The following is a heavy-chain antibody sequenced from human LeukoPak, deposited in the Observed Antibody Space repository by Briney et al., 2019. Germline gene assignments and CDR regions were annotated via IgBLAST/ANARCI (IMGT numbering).Heavy chain of an antibody. D-gene: IGHD6-13*01. CDR1: GYTFNSYG. CDR3: ARTGRVSSSWYLDY. Sequence: ASVKVSCKASGYTFNSYGISWVRQAPGQGLEWMGWISGYNGNTNYAQKLQGRVTMTTDTSTSTAYMELRSLRSDDTAVYYCARTGRVSSSWYLDYWGQGTLVTVSS. J-gene: IGHJ4*02. CDR2: ISGYNGNT. V-gene: IGHV1-18*01.